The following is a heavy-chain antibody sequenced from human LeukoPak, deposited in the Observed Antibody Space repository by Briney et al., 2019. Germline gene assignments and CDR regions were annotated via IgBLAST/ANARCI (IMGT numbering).Heavy chain of an antibody. Sequence: GGSLRLSCAASGFTFSSSAMSWVRQAPGKGLEWVGHIKSKTDGGTTGYAAPVKGRFTISRDDSKNTLYLQMNSLKIEDTAVYYCTTGTWIQLWLADFWGQGTLVTVSS. CDR3: TTGTWIQLWLADF. J-gene: IGHJ4*02. CDR1: GFTFSSSA. V-gene: IGHV3-15*01. D-gene: IGHD5-18*01. CDR2: IKSKTDGGTT.